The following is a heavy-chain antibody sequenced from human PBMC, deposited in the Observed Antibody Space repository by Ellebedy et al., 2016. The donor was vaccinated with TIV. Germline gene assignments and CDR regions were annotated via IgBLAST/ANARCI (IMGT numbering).Heavy chain of an antibody. V-gene: IGHV3-23*01. Sequence: GESLKISCAASGFTFSAFAMAWVRQTPGKGLQCVSGIYGSGRGIFYSDSVKGRFTISRDNSKNTLYLQMDSLRAEDTAIYYCAKRYSRSSGGRFFDYWGQGTLVTVSS. D-gene: IGHD6-6*01. J-gene: IGHJ4*02. CDR3: AKRYSRSSGGRFFDY. CDR1: GFTFSAFA. CDR2: IYGSGRGI.